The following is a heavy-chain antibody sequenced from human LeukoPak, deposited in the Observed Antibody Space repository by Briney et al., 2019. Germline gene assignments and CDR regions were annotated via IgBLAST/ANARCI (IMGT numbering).Heavy chain of an antibody. J-gene: IGHJ4*02. CDR1: GYTFTTYG. Sequence: ASVKVSCKASGYTFTTYGISWVRQAPGQGLEWMGWVSGNNGNTNYAQKLQGRVTMTTDTSTSTAYMELRSLRSDDTAVYYCARDEGPGGTVTYYWGQGTLVTVSS. V-gene: IGHV1-18*01. D-gene: IGHD4-17*01. CDR2: VSGNNGNT. CDR3: ARDEGPGGTVTYY.